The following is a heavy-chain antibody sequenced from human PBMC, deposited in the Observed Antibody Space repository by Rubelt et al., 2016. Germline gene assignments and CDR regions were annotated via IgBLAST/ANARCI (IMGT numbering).Heavy chain of an antibody. CDR1: GFTFSSYW. V-gene: IGHV3-48*01. Sequence: EVQLVESGGGLVQPGGSLRLSCAASGFTFSSYWMSWVRQAPGKGLEWVSYISSSSSTIYFADSVKGRFTISRDKAKGLPDLEMNSLGAEDAAVYYCARDKHQLRRGAVGFDPWGQGTLVTVSS. CDR2: ISSSSSTI. CDR3: ARDKHQLRRGAVGFDP. D-gene: IGHD2-2*01. J-gene: IGHJ5*02.